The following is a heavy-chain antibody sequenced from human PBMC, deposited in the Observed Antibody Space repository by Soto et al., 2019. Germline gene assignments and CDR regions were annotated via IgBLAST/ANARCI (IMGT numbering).Heavy chain of an antibody. CDR2: ISAYNGNT. J-gene: IGHJ3*02. V-gene: IGHV1-18*01. CDR1: GYTFTSYG. Sequence: GASVKVSCKASGYTFTSYGISWVRQAPGQGLEWMGWISAYNGNTNYAQKLQGRVTMTTDTSTSTAYMELRSLRSDDTAVYYCARDHQILRYFYWLPGSDAFDIWGQGTMVTVSS. CDR3: ARDHQILRYFYWLPGSDAFDI. D-gene: IGHD3-9*01.